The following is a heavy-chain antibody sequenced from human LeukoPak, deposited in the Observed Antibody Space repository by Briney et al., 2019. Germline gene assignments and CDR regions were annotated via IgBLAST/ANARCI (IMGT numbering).Heavy chain of an antibody. Sequence: PGGSLRLSCAASGFTFSSFSMNWVRQAPGKGLEWVSYISLSSFNIFYADSVKGRFTISRDNVKNSLFLQMNSLRDEDTAVYYWAKSRVAAAGTFDSWGQGTLVTVSP. CDR3: AKSRVAAAGTFDS. CDR2: ISLSSFNI. CDR1: GFTFSSFS. D-gene: IGHD6-13*01. J-gene: IGHJ4*02. V-gene: IGHV3-48*02.